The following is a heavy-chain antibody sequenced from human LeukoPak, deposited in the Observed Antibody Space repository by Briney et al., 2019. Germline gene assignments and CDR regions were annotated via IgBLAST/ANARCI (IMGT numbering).Heavy chain of an antibody. Sequence: ASVKVSCKASGYTLTSYGISWVRQAPGQGLEWMGWISTSNGNTNYAQKFQGRVTMTTDTSTSTAYMELRTLRSDDTAVYYCARDSSGWYHWFDSWGQGTLVTVSS. J-gene: IGHJ5*01. D-gene: IGHD6-19*01. CDR2: ISTSNGNT. V-gene: IGHV1-18*01. CDR3: ARDSSGWYHWFDS. CDR1: GYTLTSYG.